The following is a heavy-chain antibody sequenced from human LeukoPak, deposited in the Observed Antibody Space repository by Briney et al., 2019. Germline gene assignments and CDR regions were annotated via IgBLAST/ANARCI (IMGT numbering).Heavy chain of an antibody. V-gene: IGHV4-4*07. CDR1: GGSISSYY. CDR3: ARGPAYSNYGASYYYYMDV. D-gene: IGHD4-11*01. J-gene: IGHJ6*03. Sequence: PSETLSLTCTVSGGSISSYYWSWIRQPAGKGLEWIGRIYTSGSTNYNPSLKSRVTISVDKSKNQFSLKLSSVTAADTAVYYCARGPAYSNYGASYYYYMDVWGKGTTVTVSS. CDR2: IYTSGST.